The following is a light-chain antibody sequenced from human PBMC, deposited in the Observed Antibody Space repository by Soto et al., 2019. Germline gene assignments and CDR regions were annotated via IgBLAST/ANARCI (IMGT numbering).Light chain of an antibody. CDR1: QSFSID. J-gene: IGKJ4*01. V-gene: IGKV3-15*01. CDR2: DAF. Sequence: ETVMTQSPATLSVSPGERATISCRASQSFSIDLAWYQQRPGQAPRVLIYDAFTRATGIPARFSGSASGTEFTLTISSLQSEDFAVYYCQQYNNWPLTFGGGTKVELK. CDR3: QQYNNWPLT.